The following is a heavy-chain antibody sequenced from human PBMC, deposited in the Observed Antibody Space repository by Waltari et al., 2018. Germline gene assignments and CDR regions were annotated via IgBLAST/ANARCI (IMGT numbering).Heavy chain of an antibody. CDR3: ARDLGGYSYGYVTDY. V-gene: IGHV1-69*01. J-gene: IGHJ4*02. D-gene: IGHD5-18*01. CDR1: EGTFSSYA. Sequence: QVQLVQSGAEVTKPGSSVKVSCKASEGTFSSYAISCVRQAPGQGLEWMGGIIPIFGTANYAQKFQGRVTITADESTSTAYMELSSLRSEDTAVYYCARDLGGYSYGYVTDYWGQGTLVTVSS. CDR2: IIPIFGTA.